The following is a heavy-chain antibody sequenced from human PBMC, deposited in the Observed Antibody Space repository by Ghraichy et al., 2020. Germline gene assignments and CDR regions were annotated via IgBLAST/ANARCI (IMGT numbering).Heavy chain of an antibody. CDR1: GGSISSYY. J-gene: IGHJ4*02. CDR2: IYYSGST. D-gene: IGHD3-22*01. Sequence: TLSLTCTVSGGSISSYYWSWIRQPPGKGLEWIGYIYYSGSTNYNPSLKSRVTISVDTSKNQFSLKLSSVTAADTAVYYCARQSYDSSGYYETGHHLDYWGQGTLVTVSS. V-gene: IGHV4-59*01. CDR3: ARQSYDSSGYYETGHHLDY.